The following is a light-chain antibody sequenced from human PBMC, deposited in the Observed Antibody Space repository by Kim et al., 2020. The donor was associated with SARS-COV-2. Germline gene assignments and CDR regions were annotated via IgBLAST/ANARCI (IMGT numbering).Light chain of an antibody. CDR1: QSVRSN. CDR3: QQNNDWPRT. Sequence: VSPGERATLSCRASQSVRSNLAWYQHKPGQAPRLLIYTASTRAPGIPARFSGSGSGTEFTLTISGLQSEDFAVYYCQQNNDWPRTFGQGTKVDIK. V-gene: IGKV3-15*01. J-gene: IGKJ1*01. CDR2: TAS.